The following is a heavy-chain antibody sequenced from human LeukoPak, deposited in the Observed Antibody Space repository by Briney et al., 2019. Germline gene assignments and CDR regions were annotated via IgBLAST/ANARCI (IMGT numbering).Heavy chain of an antibody. CDR1: GFTFSSYG. Sequence: PGGSLRLSCAASGFTFSSYGMHWVRQAPGEGLEWVAVISYDGSNKYYADSVNGRFTISRDNSKNTLYLQMNSLRAEDTAVYYCAKHQTNTKYSSSWSLDYWGQGTLVTVSS. D-gene: IGHD6-13*01. J-gene: IGHJ4*02. CDR2: ISYDGSNK. CDR3: AKHQTNTKYSSSWSLDY. V-gene: IGHV3-30*18.